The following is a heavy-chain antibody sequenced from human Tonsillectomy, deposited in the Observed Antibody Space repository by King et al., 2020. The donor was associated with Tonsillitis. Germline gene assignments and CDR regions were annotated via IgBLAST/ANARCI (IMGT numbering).Heavy chain of an antibody. CDR2: ISSSSSYI. V-gene: IGHV3-21*01. Sequence: VQLVESGGGLVKPGGSLRLSCAASGFTFSSYSMNWVRQAPGKGLEWVSSISSSSSYIYYADSVKGRFTISRDNAKNSLYLQMNSLRAEDTAVYYCASYFSYYDCWSGPPDWFDPWGQGTLVTVSS. CDR3: ASYFSYYDCWSGPPDWFDP. CDR1: GFTFSSYS. J-gene: IGHJ5*02. D-gene: IGHD3-3*01.